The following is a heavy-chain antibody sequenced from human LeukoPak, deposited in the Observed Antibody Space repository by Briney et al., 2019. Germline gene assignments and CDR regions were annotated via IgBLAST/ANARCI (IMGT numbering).Heavy chain of an antibody. CDR3: ARDSNIVATIDYYYGMDV. V-gene: IGHV1-69*04. J-gene: IGHJ6*02. Sequence: SVKVSCKASGGTFSSYAISWVRQAPGQGLEWMGRIIPILGIANYAQKFQGRVTITADKSTSTAYMELSSLRSEDTAVYYCARDSNIVATIDYYYGMDVWGQGTTATVSS. CDR2: IIPILGIA. D-gene: IGHD5-12*01. CDR1: GGTFSSYA.